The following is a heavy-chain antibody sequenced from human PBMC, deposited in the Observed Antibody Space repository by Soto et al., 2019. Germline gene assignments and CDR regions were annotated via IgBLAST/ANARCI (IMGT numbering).Heavy chain of an antibody. J-gene: IGHJ6*02. CDR1: GGTFSNYA. D-gene: IGHD3-3*01. Sequence: GAPVKVSFKGSGGTFSNYAISWGRPALGQGLDWMGGIIPIFGTANYAQKFQGRVTITADESTSTAYMELSSLRSEDTAVYYCARYTKRITINGMDVWGQGTTVTVSS. CDR2: IIPIFGTA. V-gene: IGHV1-69*13. CDR3: ARYTKRITINGMDV.